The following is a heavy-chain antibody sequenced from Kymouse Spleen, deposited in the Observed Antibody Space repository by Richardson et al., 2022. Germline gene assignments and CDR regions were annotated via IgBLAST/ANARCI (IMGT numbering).Heavy chain of an antibody. V-gene: IGHV3-15*01. Sequence: EVQLVESGGGLVKPGGSLRLSCAASGFTFSNAWMSWVRQAPGKGLEWVGRIKSKTDGGTTDYAAPVKGRFTISRDDSKNTLYLQMNSLKTEDTAVYYCTGPIFGVVIPPGYWGQGTLVTVSS. D-gene: IGHD3-3*01. J-gene: IGHJ4*02. CDR3: TGPIFGVVIPPGY. CDR1: GFTFSNAW. CDR2: IKSKTDGGTT.